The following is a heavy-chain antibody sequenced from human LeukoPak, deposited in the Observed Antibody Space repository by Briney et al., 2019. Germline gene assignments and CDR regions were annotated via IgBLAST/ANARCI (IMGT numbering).Heavy chain of an antibody. V-gene: IGHV1-58*01. Sequence: ASVKVSCKASGFTFTSRSAVQWVRQARGQRLEWIGWIVVDSDNANYAENFQERVTITRDMSASTPYMELSSLRSEDTAVYFCAAPYTSSWFDLWGQGTLVTVSS. J-gene: IGHJ5*02. CDR2: IVVDSDNA. D-gene: IGHD6-13*01. CDR1: GFTFTSRSA. CDR3: AAPYTSSWFDL.